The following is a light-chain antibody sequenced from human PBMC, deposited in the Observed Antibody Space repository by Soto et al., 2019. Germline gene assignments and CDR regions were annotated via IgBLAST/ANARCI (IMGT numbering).Light chain of an antibody. CDR1: QSVSSIY. V-gene: IGKV2-28*01. CDR2: LGS. Sequence: EIVLTQSPGTLSLSPGKRATVSCRASQSVSSIYLAWHQQKPGQSPQLLIYLGSNRASGVPDRFSGSGSGTDFTLKISRVEAEDVGVYYCMQALQTSTFGQGTRLEI. CDR3: MQALQTST. J-gene: IGKJ5*01.